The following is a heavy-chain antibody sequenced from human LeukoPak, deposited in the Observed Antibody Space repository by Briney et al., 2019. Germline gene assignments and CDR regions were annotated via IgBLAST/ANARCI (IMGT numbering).Heavy chain of an antibody. CDR1: GGSISSGGYY. Sequence: SETLSLTCTVSGGSISSGGYYWSWIRQHPGKGLEWIGYIYYSGSTYYNPSLKSRVTMSVDTSKNQFSLKLSSVTAADTAVYYCARDIAAAENWFDPWGQGTLVTVSS. CDR3: ARDIAAAENWFDP. D-gene: IGHD6-13*01. V-gene: IGHV4-31*03. CDR2: IYYSGST. J-gene: IGHJ5*02.